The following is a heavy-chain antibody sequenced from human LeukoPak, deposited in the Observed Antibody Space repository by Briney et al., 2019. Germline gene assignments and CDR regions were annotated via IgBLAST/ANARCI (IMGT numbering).Heavy chain of an antibody. V-gene: IGHV4-34*01. D-gene: IGHD3-16*02. Sequence: SETLSLTCAVYGGSFSGYYWSWIRQPPGKGLEWIGEINHSGSTNYNPSLKSRVTISVDTSKNQFSLKLSSVTAADTAVYYCARAYDYVWGSYRSSYYMDVWGKGTTVTVS. J-gene: IGHJ6*03. CDR2: INHSGST. CDR1: GGSFSGYY. CDR3: ARAYDYVWGSYRSSYYMDV.